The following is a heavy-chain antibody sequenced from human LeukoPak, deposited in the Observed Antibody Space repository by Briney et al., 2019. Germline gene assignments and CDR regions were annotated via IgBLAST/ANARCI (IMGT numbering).Heavy chain of an antibody. J-gene: IGHJ4*02. D-gene: IGHD6-13*01. CDR3: AKQAIAAAAYY. CDR2: ISYDGSNK. V-gene: IGHV3-30*18. CDR1: GFTFSSYG. Sequence: PGGSLRLSCAASGFTFSSYGMHWVRQAPGKGLEWVAVISYDGSNKYYADSVKGRSTISRDNSKNTLYLQMNSLRAEDTAVYYCAKQAIAAAAYYWGQGTLVTVSS.